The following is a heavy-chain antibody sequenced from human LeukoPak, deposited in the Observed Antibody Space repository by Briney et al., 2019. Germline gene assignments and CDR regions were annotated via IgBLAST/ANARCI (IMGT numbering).Heavy chain of an antibody. Sequence: SETLSLTCTVSGGSISSYYWSWIRQPPGNGLEWIGYIYYSGSTNYNPSLKSRVTISVDTSKNQFSLRLSSVTAADTAVYYCARVYYSSSYDYWYFDLWGRGTLVTVSS. CDR1: GGSISSYY. CDR2: IYYSGST. J-gene: IGHJ2*01. V-gene: IGHV4-59*01. D-gene: IGHD6-13*01. CDR3: ARVYYSSSYDYWYFDL.